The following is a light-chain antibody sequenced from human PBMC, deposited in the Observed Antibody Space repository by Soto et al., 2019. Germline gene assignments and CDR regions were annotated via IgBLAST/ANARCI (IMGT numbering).Light chain of an antibody. J-gene: IGKJ4*01. V-gene: IGKV1-12*01. Sequence: DIQLTQSPSSVSASVGDKVTLTCRASQGISSWLAWYQQKPGKAPNLLIYAASTLQSGVPSRFSGSGSGTDFPLTISSLQPEDSATYYCQQSNSFPRTFVGGTKVEIK. CDR2: AAS. CDR1: QGISSW. CDR3: QQSNSFPRT.